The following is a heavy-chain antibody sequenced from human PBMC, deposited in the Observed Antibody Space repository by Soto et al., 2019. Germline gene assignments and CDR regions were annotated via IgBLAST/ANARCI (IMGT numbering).Heavy chain of an antibody. CDR1: GFIFTSYA. D-gene: IGHD6-19*01. V-gene: IGHV3-30-3*01. CDR3: ARGGGSDWHSTYSER. Sequence: WGSLRLSCAASGFIFTSYAIHWVRQAPGKGLEWVALISYNGINTYYADSVKGRFTISRDNSNNTLYLQMNSLRSEDTATYYWARGGGSDWHSTYSERWGEGKLVTVSS. CDR2: ISYNGINT. J-gene: IGHJ4*02.